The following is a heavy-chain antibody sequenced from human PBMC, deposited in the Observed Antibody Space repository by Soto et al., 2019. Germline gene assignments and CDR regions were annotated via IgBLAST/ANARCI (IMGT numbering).Heavy chain of an antibody. D-gene: IGHD4-17*01. CDR1: GFTFGDYA. CDR2: IRSKAYGGTT. V-gene: IGHV3-49*03. J-gene: IGHJ4*02. CDR3: TRVDYGDYFRLGFDY. Sequence: GGSLRLSCTASGFTFGDYAMSWFRQAPGKGLEWVGFIRSKAYGGTTEYAASVKGRFTISRDDSKSIAYLQMNSLKTEDTAVYYCTRVDYGDYFRLGFDYWGQGTLVTVSS.